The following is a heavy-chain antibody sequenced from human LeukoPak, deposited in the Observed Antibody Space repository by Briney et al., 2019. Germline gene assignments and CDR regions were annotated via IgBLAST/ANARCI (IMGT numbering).Heavy chain of an antibody. V-gene: IGHV1-46*03. CDR2: INPSDGIA. CDR1: GYTFTSYY. J-gene: IGHJ2*01. CDR3: VRCAGDCKGWYFDL. D-gene: IGHD2-21*01. Sequence: ASVKVSCKASGYTFTSYYMHWVRQAPGQGLEWMGIINPSDGIADCAQKLEGRVTLSRDTYTSTVYMELSSLSSGDTAVYSCVRCAGDCKGWYFDLWGRGTLVTVSS.